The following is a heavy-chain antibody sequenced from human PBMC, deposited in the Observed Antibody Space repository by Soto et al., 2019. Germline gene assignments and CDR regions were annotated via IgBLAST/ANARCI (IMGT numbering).Heavy chain of an antibody. J-gene: IGHJ4*02. CDR3: AREMATMKFDY. CDR2: IHYSGSA. Sequence: PSETLSLTCTFSVGSISSGDYHWTWIRQPPGEGLGWIGYIHYSGSAYYNPSLKSRVTISVDTSKKQFSLRLSSVTAADTAVYYCAREMATMKFDYWGQGAMVTVSS. CDR1: VGSISSGDYH. V-gene: IGHV4-30-4*01.